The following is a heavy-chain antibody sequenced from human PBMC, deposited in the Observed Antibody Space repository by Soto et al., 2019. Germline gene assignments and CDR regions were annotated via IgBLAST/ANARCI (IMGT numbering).Heavy chain of an antibody. J-gene: IGHJ4*02. CDR2: FDPEDGET. CDR3: AAGYFDTSGHSDFDY. CDR1: GYTLTELS. Sequence: ASVKVSCKVSGYTLTELSMHWVRQAPGKGLEWMGGFDPEDGETIYAQRLQGRVTMTEDTSTDTAYMELSSLRSEDTAVYYCAAGYFDTSGHSDFDYWGQGTLVTVSS. V-gene: IGHV1-24*01. D-gene: IGHD3-22*01.